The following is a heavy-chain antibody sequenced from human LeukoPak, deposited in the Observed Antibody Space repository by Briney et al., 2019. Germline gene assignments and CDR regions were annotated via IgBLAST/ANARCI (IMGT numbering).Heavy chain of an antibody. Sequence: GESLKISCKGSGYSFTNYWIGWVRQMPGKRLEWMGIIYPGDSDTRYIPSFQGLVTISADKSINTAYLQWSSLKASDTAMYYCARRVDSYWFFDYWGQGTLVTVSS. V-gene: IGHV5-51*01. CDR3: ARRVDSYWFFDY. J-gene: IGHJ4*02. D-gene: IGHD1-26*01. CDR2: IYPGDSDT. CDR1: GYSFTNYW.